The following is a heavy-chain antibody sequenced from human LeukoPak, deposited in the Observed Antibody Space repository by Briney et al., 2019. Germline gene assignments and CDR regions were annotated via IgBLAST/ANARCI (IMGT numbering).Heavy chain of an antibody. Sequence: GGSLRLSCAASGFAFSSYGLHWVRQAPGKGLEWVAVIWYDGSNNYYADSVKGRFTISRDNSKNTLYLQMNSLRAEDTGVYYCANNLVAGTFDIWGQGTMVTVSS. CDR3: ANNLVAGTFDI. V-gene: IGHV3-33*06. CDR1: GFAFSSYG. CDR2: IWYDGSNN. J-gene: IGHJ3*02. D-gene: IGHD3-10*01.